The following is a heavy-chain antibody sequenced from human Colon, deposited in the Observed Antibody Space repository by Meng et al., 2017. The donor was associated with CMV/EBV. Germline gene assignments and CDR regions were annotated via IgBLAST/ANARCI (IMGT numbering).Heavy chain of an antibody. CDR2: IYYNGNT. V-gene: IGHV4-61*05. Sequence: SETLSLTCTVSGGSTSRSSYYWSWIRQRPGEGLEWIGFIYYNGNTEYNPSLKSRLTISIDTSKNQFFLNLRSVTAADTAVYHCVKIEGRCDSQSCSYYRWFDPWGQGILVTVSS. CDR3: VKIEGRCDSQSCSYYRWFDP. CDR1: GGSTSRSSYY. J-gene: IGHJ5*02. D-gene: IGHD2/OR15-2a*01.